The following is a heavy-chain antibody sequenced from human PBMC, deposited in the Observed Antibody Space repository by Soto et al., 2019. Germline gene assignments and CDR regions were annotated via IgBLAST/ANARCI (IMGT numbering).Heavy chain of an antibody. Sequence: GGSLRLSCAASGFTFSSYWMSWVRQAPGKGLEWVANIKQDGSEKYYVDSVKGRFTISRDNAKNSLYLQMNSLRAEDTAVYYCARELPGSSRYYVNDYWGQGTLVTVSS. V-gene: IGHV3-7*05. CDR2: IKQDGSEK. CDR3: ARELPGSSRYYVNDY. CDR1: GFTFSSYW. J-gene: IGHJ4*02. D-gene: IGHD3-22*01.